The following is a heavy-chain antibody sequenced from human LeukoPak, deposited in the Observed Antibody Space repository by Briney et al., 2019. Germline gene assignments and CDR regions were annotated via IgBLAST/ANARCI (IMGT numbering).Heavy chain of an antibody. J-gene: IGHJ6*02. D-gene: IGHD6-19*01. CDR1: GGTFSSYA. CDR2: IIPIFGTA. CDR3: ARGREYSSGWYPYYYYGMDV. V-gene: IGHV1-69*05. Sequence: SVKVSCKASGGTFSSYAISWVRQAPGQGLEWMGGIIPIFGTANYAQKFQDRVTITRDTSLSTAHMELSSLRSEDTTVYYCARGREYSSGWYPYYYYGMDVWGQGTTVTVSS.